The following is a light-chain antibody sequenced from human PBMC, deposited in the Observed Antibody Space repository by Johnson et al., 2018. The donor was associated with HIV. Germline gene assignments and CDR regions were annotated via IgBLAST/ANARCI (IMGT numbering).Light chain of an antibody. CDR1: TSNIGSNS. CDR2: ENN. Sequence: QSVLTQPPSVSAAPGQKVNISCSGNTSNIGSNSVSWYQQLPGTAPKLLIYENNKRPSGIPDRFSGSKSGTSATLGITGLQTGDEAYYYCGTWDSSLSAYVFGTGTKVTVL. J-gene: IGLJ1*01. V-gene: IGLV1-51*02. CDR3: GTWDSSLSAYV.